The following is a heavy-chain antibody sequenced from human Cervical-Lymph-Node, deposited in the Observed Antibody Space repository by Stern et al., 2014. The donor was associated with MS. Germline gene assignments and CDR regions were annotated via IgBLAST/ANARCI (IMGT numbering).Heavy chain of an antibody. V-gene: IGHV3-21*01. CDR2: ISSSSSYI. Sequence: QLVQSGGGLVKPGGSLRLSCAASGFTFSSYSMNWVRQAPGRGLKWVSSISSSSSYIYYADSVKGRFTISRDNAKNSLYLQMNSLRAEDTAVYYCARDLSYGEGGWFDPWGQGTLVTVSS. D-gene: IGHD4-17*01. CDR1: GFTFSSYS. J-gene: IGHJ5*02. CDR3: ARDLSYGEGGWFDP.